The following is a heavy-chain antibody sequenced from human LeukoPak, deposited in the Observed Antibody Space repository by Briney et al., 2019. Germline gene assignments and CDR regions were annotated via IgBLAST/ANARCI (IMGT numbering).Heavy chain of an antibody. CDR2: ITPTSGGT. D-gene: IGHD1-26*01. CDR1: GYTFTGYY. CDR3: TRGGADY. Sequence: ASVKVSCKTSGYTFTGYYIYWVRQAPGQGLEWMGQITPTSGGTNYAQKFQGRVTMTRDTSITTAYMELSRLTSDDTAVYYCTRGGADYWGQGTLVTASS. V-gene: IGHV1-2*06. J-gene: IGHJ4*02.